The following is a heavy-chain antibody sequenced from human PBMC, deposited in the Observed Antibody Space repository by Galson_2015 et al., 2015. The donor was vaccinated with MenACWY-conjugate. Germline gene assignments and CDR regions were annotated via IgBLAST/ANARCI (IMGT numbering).Heavy chain of an antibody. Sequence: CAISGDSVSSNSAAWNWIRQSPSRGLEWLGRTYYKSKWYHDYAASVRSRVTINPDTSKNLITLQLSSLTPEDAAVYYCAREAMVSTNFYAIDSWGQGTLVTVSA. J-gene: IGHJ4*02. V-gene: IGHV6-1*01. CDR3: AREAMVSTNFYAIDS. CDR2: TYYKSKWYH. D-gene: IGHD2-2*01. CDR1: GDSVSSNSAA.